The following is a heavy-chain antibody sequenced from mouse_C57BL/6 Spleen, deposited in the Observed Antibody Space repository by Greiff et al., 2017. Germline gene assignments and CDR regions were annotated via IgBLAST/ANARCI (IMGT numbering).Heavy chain of an antibody. CDR2: INPNNGGT. V-gene: IGHV1-18*01. D-gene: IGHD1-1*01. CDR1: GYTFTDYN. J-gene: IGHJ3*01. Sequence: VQLQQSGPELVKPGASVKIPCKASGYTFTDYNMDWVKQSHGKSLEWIGDINPNNGGTIYNQKFKGKATLTVDKSSSTAYMELRSLTSEDTAVYYCARRGRYGSPFAYWGQGTLVTVSA. CDR3: ARRGRYGSPFAY.